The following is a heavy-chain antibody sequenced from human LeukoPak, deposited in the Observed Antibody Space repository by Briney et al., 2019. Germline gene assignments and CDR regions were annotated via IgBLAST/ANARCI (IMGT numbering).Heavy chain of an antibody. J-gene: IGHJ6*02. CDR2: ISSSGSTI. Sequence: GGSLRLSCAASGFTFSSYEMNWVRQAPGKGLEWVSYISSSGSTIYYADSVKGRFTISRDNSKNTLYLQMNSLRAEDTAVYYCARDLGYCSSTSCFYGMDVWGQGTTVTVSS. CDR1: GFTFSSYE. D-gene: IGHD2-2*01. CDR3: ARDLGYCSSTSCFYGMDV. V-gene: IGHV3-48*03.